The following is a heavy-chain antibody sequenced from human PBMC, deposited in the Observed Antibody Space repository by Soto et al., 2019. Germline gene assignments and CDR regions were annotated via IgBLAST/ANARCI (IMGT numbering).Heavy chain of an antibody. Sequence: QVQLQESGPGLVKPSQTLSLTCTVSGGSNSSGDYYWSWIRQPPGKGLEWIGYIYYSGSTYYNPSLKSRVTISVDTSKNQFSLKLSSVTAADTAVYYCARAREGRDDSSGYYHSYDAFDIWGQGTMVTVSS. CDR3: ARAREGRDDSSGYYHSYDAFDI. V-gene: IGHV4-30-4*01. CDR1: GGSNSSGDYY. D-gene: IGHD3-22*01. J-gene: IGHJ3*02. CDR2: IYYSGST.